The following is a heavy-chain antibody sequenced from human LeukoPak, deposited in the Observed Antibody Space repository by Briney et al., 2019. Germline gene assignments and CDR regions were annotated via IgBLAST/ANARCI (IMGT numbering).Heavy chain of an antibody. Sequence: GGSLRLSCAASGFTFSSYAMSWVRQAPGKGLEWVSAISGSGGSTYYADSVKGRFTISRDNSKNTLYLQMNSLRAEDTAVYYCAKGPTPSTKYNWFDPWGRGTLVTVSS. V-gene: IGHV3-23*01. D-gene: IGHD4-17*01. CDR2: ISGSGGST. J-gene: IGHJ5*02. CDR1: GFTFSSYA. CDR3: AKGPTPSTKYNWFDP.